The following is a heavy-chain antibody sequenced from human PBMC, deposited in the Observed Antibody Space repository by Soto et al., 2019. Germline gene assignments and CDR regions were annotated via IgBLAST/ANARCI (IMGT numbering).Heavy chain of an antibody. CDR3: AKDTAIAAAGLKGYYFDY. CDR2: ISGSGGST. J-gene: IGHJ4*02. CDR1: GFTFSSYA. Sequence: GGSLRLSCAASGFTFSSYAMSWVRQAPGKALEWVSAISGSGGSTYYADSVKGRFTISRDNSKYTLYLQMNSLRAEDTAVYYCAKDTAIAAAGLKGYYFDYWGQGTLVTVSS. D-gene: IGHD6-13*01. V-gene: IGHV3-23*01.